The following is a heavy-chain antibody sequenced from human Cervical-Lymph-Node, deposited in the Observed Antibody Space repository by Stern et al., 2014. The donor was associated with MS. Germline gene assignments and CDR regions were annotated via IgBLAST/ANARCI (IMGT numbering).Heavy chain of an antibody. CDR1: RGTYSKFP. D-gene: IGHD6-13*01. J-gene: IGHJ5*02. CDR2: IFAVFGTP. V-gene: IGHV1-69*01. CDR3: ALSSETSDRWYSLGYDL. Sequence: VQLVESGAEVTKPGSSGKVSCKASRGTYSKFPSSWVRQAPGQGLEWMGGIFAVFGTPTYAQEFRGRVTITADVSTSTVYMELSSLRSDDTAVYYCALSSETSDRWYSLGYDLWGQGTLVTVSS.